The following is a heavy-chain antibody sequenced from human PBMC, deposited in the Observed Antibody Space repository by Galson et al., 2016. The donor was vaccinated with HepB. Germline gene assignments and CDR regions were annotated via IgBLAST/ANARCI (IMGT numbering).Heavy chain of an antibody. V-gene: IGHV1-3*01. J-gene: IGHJ4*02. CDR3: ARGAAAWADN. CDR2: INADSGHT. D-gene: IGHD6-13*01. Sequence: SCKASGYIFTDYVIQWLRQAPGQRPEWMGWINADSGHTKYSQNFQDRVTITRDRSARTAYMEMSRLRSEDTAVYDCARGAAAWADNWGQGTLLTVSS. CDR1: GYIFTDYV.